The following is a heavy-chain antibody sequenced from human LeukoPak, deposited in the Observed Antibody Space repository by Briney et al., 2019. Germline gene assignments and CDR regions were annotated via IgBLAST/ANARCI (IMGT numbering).Heavy chain of an antibody. CDR2: ISGSGGST. D-gene: IGHD5-18*01. J-gene: IGHJ4*02. Sequence: GGSLRLSCAASGFTFSSYAMSWVRQAPGKGLEWVSAISGSGGSTYYADSVKGRFTISRDNAKDSLYLQMNSLRAEDTAVYYCARDLDFAAMANKHDYWGQGTLVTVSS. CDR3: ARDLDFAAMANKHDY. V-gene: IGHV3-23*01. CDR1: GFTFSSYA.